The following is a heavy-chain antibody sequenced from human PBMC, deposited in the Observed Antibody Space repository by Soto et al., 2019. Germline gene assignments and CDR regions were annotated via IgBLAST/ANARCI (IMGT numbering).Heavy chain of an antibody. Sequence: QVQLVQSGAEVKKPGASVKVSCKASGYTFTSYAMHWVRQAPGQRLEWMGWINAGNGNTKYSQKFQGRVTITRDTSASTAYMELSSLRSEDTAVYYCARGTGYYYYMDVWGKGTMVTVSS. CDR2: INAGNGNT. CDR3: ARGTGYYYYMDV. D-gene: IGHD3-9*01. V-gene: IGHV1-3*01. J-gene: IGHJ6*03. CDR1: GYTFTSYA.